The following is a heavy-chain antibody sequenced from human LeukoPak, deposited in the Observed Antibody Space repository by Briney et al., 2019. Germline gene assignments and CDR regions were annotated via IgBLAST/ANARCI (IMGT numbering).Heavy chain of an antibody. CDR1: GFTFSSYG. Sequence: PGGSLRLSCAASGFTFSSYGLNWARQAPGKGLEWVSYISSSGTTIQYADSVEGRFTISRDNAKNSLYLQMNSLRAEDTAVYYCARVTAVAAPWVCWGQGTQVTVSS. CDR2: ISSSGTTI. J-gene: IGHJ4*02. CDR3: ARVTAVAAPWVC. D-gene: IGHD6-19*01. V-gene: IGHV3-48*04.